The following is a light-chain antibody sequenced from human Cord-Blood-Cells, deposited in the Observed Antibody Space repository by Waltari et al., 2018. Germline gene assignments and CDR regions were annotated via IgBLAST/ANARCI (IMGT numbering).Light chain of an antibody. J-gene: IGLJ2*01. Sequence: SSELTQDPAVSVALGQTVRITCQGDSLRSYYASWYQQKPGQAPVLVIYGKNNRPSGIPDRFSGSSSGNTASLTITGAQAEDEADYYCNSRDSSGTHVVFGGGTKL. CDR2: GKN. V-gene: IGLV3-19*01. CDR3: NSRDSSGTHVV. CDR1: SLRSYY.